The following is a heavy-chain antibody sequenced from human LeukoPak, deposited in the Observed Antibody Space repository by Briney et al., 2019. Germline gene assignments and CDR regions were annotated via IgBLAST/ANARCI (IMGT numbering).Heavy chain of an antibody. CDR2: ISGSGGST. CDR3: AKDTTLLTTVPPLTTFDSPIY. Sequence: GGSLRLSCAASGFTFSSYAMSWVRQAPGKGLEWVSAISGSGGSTYYADSVKGRFTISRDNSKNTLYLQMNSLRAEDTAVYYCAKDTTLLTTVPPLTTFDSPIYWGQGTLVTVSS. CDR1: GFTFSSYA. D-gene: IGHD4-17*01. V-gene: IGHV3-23*01. J-gene: IGHJ4*02.